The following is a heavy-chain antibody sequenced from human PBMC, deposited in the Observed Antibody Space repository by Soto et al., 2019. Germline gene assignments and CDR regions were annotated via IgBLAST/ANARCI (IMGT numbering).Heavy chain of an antibody. CDR1: GFTVGSYA. CDR3: ATRQAPTVVPPRSVY. Sequence: PGGSLRLSCAASGFTVGSYAMTWVRQAPGKGLEWVSGSSGSGDETYYADSVKGRFTVSRDNSKNTLYLQMNSLRAEDTALYYCATRQAPTVVPPRSVYRGNETLVTVPS. J-gene: IGHJ4*01. CDR2: SSGSGDET. D-gene: IGHD2-2*01. V-gene: IGHV3-23*01.